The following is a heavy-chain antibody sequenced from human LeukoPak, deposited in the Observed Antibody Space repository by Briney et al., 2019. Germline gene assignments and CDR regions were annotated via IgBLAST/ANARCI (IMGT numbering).Heavy chain of an antibody. Sequence: GASVKVSCKASGYTFTSYGISWVRQAPGQGLEWMGWISAYNGNTNYAQKLQGRVTMTTDTSTSTAYMELRSLRSDDTAVYYCAREAQAGSYSLYYFDYWGQGTLVTVSS. V-gene: IGHV1-18*01. J-gene: IGHJ4*02. CDR2: ISAYNGNT. D-gene: IGHD3-10*01. CDR3: AREAQAGSYSLYYFDY. CDR1: GYTFTSYG.